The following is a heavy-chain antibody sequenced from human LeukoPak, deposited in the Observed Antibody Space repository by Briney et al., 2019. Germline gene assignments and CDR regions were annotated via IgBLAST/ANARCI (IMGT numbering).Heavy chain of an antibody. J-gene: IGHJ4*02. CDR2: ISYDGSNK. CDR3: ARGVYYYDSSGYYGVENDY. V-gene: IGHV3-30*04. D-gene: IGHD3-22*01. CDR1: GFTFSSYA. Sequence: GSLGLSCAASGFTFSSYAMHWVRQAPGKGLEWVAVISYDGSNKYYADSVKGRFTISRDNSKNTLYLQMNSLRAEDTAVYYCARGVYYYDSSGYYGVENDYWGQGTLVTVSS.